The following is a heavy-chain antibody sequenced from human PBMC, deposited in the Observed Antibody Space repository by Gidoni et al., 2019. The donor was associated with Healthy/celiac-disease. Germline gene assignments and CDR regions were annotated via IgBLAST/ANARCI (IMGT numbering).Heavy chain of an antibody. CDR2: ISYDGSNK. J-gene: IGHJ4*02. D-gene: IGHD5-12*01. V-gene: IGHV3-30*18. CDR3: AKWGGYDVY. CDR1: GFTFSSYG. Sequence: QVQLVESGGGVVQPGRSLRLSCAASGFTFSSYGMHWVRQAPGKGLGWVAVISYDGSNKYYADSVKGRFTISRDNSKNTLDLQMNSLGAEDTAVYYCAKWGGYDVYWGQGTLVTVSS.